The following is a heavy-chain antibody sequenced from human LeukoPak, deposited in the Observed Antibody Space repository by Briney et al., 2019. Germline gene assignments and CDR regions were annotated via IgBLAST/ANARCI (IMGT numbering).Heavy chain of an antibody. CDR3: ARDRSDSSGYYYATDAFDI. Sequence: SVKVSCKASGGTFSSYAISWVRQAPGQGLGWMGGIIPIFGTANYAQKFQGRVTITADESTSTAYMELSSLRSEDTAVYYCARDRSDSSGYYYATDAFDIWGQGTMVTVSS. J-gene: IGHJ3*02. V-gene: IGHV1-69*13. CDR2: IIPIFGTA. D-gene: IGHD3-22*01. CDR1: GGTFSSYA.